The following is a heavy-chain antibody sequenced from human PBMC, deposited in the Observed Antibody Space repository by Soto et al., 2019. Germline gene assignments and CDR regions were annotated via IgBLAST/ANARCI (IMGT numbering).Heavy chain of an antibody. CDR1: GGSISSYY. D-gene: IGHD1-1*01. CDR3: AREVVGRKTGTTGTRYYYYYMDV. Sequence: SETLFLTCTVSGGSISSYYWSWIRQPPGKGLEWIGYIYYSGSTNYNPSLKSRVTISVDTSKNQFSLKLSSVTAADTAVYYCAREVVGRKTGTTGTRYYYYYMDVWGKGTTVTVSS. J-gene: IGHJ6*03. CDR2: IYYSGST. V-gene: IGHV4-59*12.